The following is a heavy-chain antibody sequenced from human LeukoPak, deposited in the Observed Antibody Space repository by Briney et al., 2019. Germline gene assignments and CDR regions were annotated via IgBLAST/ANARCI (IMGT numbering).Heavy chain of an antibody. CDR1: GGSISSSSYY. CDR2: IYYSGST. Sequence: SETLSLTCTVSGGSISSSSYYWGWIRQPPGKGLEWIGSIYYSGSTYYNPSLKSRVTISVDTSKNQFSLKLSSLTAADTAVFYCARGTGSVAGWLDYWGQGTLVTVSS. CDR3: ARGTGSVAGWLDY. J-gene: IGHJ4*02. D-gene: IGHD3-9*01. V-gene: IGHV4-39*07.